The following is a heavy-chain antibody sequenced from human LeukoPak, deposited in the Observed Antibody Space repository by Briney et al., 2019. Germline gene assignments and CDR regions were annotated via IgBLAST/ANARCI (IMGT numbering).Heavy chain of an antibody. D-gene: IGHD7-27*01. Sequence: PSETLSLTCNVSGGSFSSHYWTWIRQPPGKGLEWIGYISYSGSTNYNPSLKSRVTISVDTPKTQFSLRLTSVTAADTAVYYCAKYEVLMGTWFDPWGQGTLVTVSS. CDR1: GGSFSSHY. CDR3: AKYEVLMGTWFDP. CDR2: ISYSGST. V-gene: IGHV4-59*11. J-gene: IGHJ5*02.